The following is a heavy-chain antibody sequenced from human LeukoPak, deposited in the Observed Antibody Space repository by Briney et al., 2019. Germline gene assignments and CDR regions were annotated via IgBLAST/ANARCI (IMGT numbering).Heavy chain of an antibody. J-gene: IGHJ3*02. CDR3: ARANYYDSSGYSRGAFDI. Sequence: PSETLSLTCTVSGGSISSYYWNWIRQPPGKGLEWIGYMSYSGTTNYNPSLKSRVTISIDTSKSQFSLKLNSVTAADTAVYYCARANYYDSSGYSRGAFDIWGQGTMVTVSS. CDR1: GGSISSYY. V-gene: IGHV4-59*12. D-gene: IGHD3-22*01. CDR2: MSYSGTT.